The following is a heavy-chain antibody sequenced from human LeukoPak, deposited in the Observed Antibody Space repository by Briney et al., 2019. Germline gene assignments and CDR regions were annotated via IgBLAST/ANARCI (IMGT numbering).Heavy chain of an antibody. J-gene: IGHJ4*02. V-gene: IGHV4-59*01. Sequence: PSETLSLTCTVSGYSISSYYWTWIRQPPGKGLEWIGYLDYSGSTNYNPSLKSRVTISVDTSKNQFSLKLSSVTAADTAVYFCARRHVEYSSSSDPYYFDYRGQGTLVTVSS. CDR1: GYSISSYY. D-gene: IGHD6-6*01. CDR2: LDYSGST. CDR3: ARRHVEYSSSSDPYYFDY.